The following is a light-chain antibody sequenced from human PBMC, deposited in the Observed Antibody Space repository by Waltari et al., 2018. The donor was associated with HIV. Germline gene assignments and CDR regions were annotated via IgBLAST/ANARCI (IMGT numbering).Light chain of an antibody. V-gene: IGLV1-40*01. J-gene: IGLJ3*02. CDR3: QSYDSSLSGLWV. CDR2: GDT. CDR1: NSNIGAGYD. Sequence: SVLTQPPSVSGAPGQWVSISCTGNNSNIGAGYDVHWYRHSPGTAPKLVIYGDTIRPSGVPDRVSCSRSGNSVTLDIAGLRAEDEADYFCQSYDSSLSGLWVFGAGTKLTVL.